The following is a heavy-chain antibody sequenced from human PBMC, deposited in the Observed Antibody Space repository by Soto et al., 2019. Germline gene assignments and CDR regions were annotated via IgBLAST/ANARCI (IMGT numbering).Heavy chain of an antibody. Sequence: SETLSLTCTVSGGSVSSGGGNYWSWIRQHPGKGLEWIGYIYYSGSTYYTPPLKSRVTISLDTSKNQFSLKLSSVTAADTAVYFCARAPNSWYVYFADWGQGTLVTVSS. J-gene: IGHJ4*02. D-gene: IGHD6-13*01. CDR3: ARAPNSWYVYFAD. CDR1: GGSVSSGGGNY. CDR2: IYYSGST. V-gene: IGHV4-31*03.